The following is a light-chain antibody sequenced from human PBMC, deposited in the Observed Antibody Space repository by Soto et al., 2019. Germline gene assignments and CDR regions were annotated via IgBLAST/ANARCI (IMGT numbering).Light chain of an antibody. V-gene: IGLV2-14*03. J-gene: IGLJ1*01. CDR2: EVS. CDR3: SSYTSSSTRV. CDR1: SSDVGAYDY. Sequence: QSALTQPASVSGSPGESITISCTGTSSDVGAYDYVSWYQQHPDKAPKLIIYEVSHRPSGVSNRFSGSKSVSTATLTISGLQAEDEADYYCSSYTSSSTRVFGTGTQLTVL.